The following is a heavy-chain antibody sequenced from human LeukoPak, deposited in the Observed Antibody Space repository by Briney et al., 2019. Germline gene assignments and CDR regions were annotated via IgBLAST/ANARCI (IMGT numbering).Heavy chain of an antibody. CDR1: GGTFSSYA. D-gene: IGHD3-22*01. J-gene: IGHJ4*02. Sequence: ASMKVSCKASGGTFSSYAISWVRQAPGQGLEWMGGIIPIFGTANYAQKFQGRVTITADESTSTAYMELSSLRSEDTAVYYCARVPLGSQIDSSGYYSPDYWGQGTLVTVSS. CDR3: ARVPLGSQIDSSGYYSPDY. V-gene: IGHV1-69*13. CDR2: IIPIFGTA.